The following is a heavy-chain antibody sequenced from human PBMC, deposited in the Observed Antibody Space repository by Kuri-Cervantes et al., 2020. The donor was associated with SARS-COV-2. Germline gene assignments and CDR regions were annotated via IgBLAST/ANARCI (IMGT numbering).Heavy chain of an antibody. V-gene: IGHV3-64*02. D-gene: IGHD5-24*01. CDR2: ISSNGGST. J-gene: IGHJ4*02. CDR3: ASRGVMVEMATEADLYY. Sequence: GESLKISCAASGFTFSSYAMHWVRQAPGKGLEYVSAISSNGGSTYYADSVKGRFTISRDNSKNTLYLQMGSLRAEDMAVYYCASRGVMVEMATEADLYYWGQGTLVTVSS. CDR1: GFTFSSYA.